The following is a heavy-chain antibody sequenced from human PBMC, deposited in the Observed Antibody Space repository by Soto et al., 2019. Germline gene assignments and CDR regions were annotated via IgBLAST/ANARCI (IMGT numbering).Heavy chain of an antibody. J-gene: IGHJ4*02. V-gene: IGHV4-59*01. Sequence: PSETLSLTCSVSGDSMNNYYGSWVRQPPGRGLEWIGYMYSSGSSNYNSSLKSRVTISVDTSKNQFSLKLSSVTAADTAVYYCVRSGHTFGGVMWGLGTLVTVSS. CDR1: GDSMNNYY. CDR2: MYSSGSS. CDR3: VRSGHTFGGVM. D-gene: IGHD3-16*01.